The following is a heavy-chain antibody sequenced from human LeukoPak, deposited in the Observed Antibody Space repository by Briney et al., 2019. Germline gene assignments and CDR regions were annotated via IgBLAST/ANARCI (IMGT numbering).Heavy chain of an antibody. D-gene: IGHD3-10*01. V-gene: IGHV3-15*01. Sequence: GGSLRLSCAASGFTFSNAWMSWVRQAPGKGLEWVGRIKSKTDGGTTDYAAPVKGRFTISRDDSKNTLYLQMNSLKTEDTAVYYCTTYYYGSGSWFAYFDYWGQGPLVTVSS. J-gene: IGHJ4*02. CDR2: IKSKTDGGTT. CDR3: TTYYYGSGSWFAYFDY. CDR1: GFTFSNAW.